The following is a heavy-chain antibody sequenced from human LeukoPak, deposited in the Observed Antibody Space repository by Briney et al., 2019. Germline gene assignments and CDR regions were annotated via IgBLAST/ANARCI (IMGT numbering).Heavy chain of an antibody. D-gene: IGHD6-19*01. CDR2: ISGSGGRT. CDR3: AMAVIGSGWTLDY. Sequence: GGSLRLSCAASGFTFDDYAMHWVRQAPGKGLEWVSSISGSGGRTSYADSVQGRFTISRDNSRNTLYLELNSLRAEDAAVYFCAMAVIGSGWTLDYWGQGTLVTVS. V-gene: IGHV3-23*01. J-gene: IGHJ4*02. CDR1: GFTFDDYA.